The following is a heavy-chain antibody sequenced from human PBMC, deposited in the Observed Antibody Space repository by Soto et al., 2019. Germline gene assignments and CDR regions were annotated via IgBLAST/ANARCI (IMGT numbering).Heavy chain of an antibody. J-gene: IGHJ4*02. V-gene: IGHV1-3*01. Sequence: QVQLVQSGAGVMKPGASVKVSCKASGYTFNTYTIHWVRQAPGQSLEWMGWITPDNGNTYFSQKFQGRVTVTRDTSASTAYLELSSLTSEDTAVYYCAREPRHAVYFDYWGLGSLVTVSS. CDR1: GYTFNTYT. CDR3: AREPRHAVYFDY. CDR2: ITPDNGNT.